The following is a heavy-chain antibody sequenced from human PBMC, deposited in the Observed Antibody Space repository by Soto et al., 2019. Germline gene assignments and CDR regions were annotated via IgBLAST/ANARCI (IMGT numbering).Heavy chain of an antibody. D-gene: IGHD2-21*02. CDR1: GFTFSSYG. CDR3: ARVTSGDRPWFDY. V-gene: IGHV3-33*01. J-gene: IGHJ4*02. CDR2: IWHDGSNK. Sequence: QVQLVESGGGVVQPGRSLRLSCAASGFTFSSYGMHWVRQAPGKGLEWGAVIWHDGSNKYYADSVKGRFTISGDNSRNALYLQMNSLRAEDTAVYYCARVTSGDRPWFDYWGQGTLVTVSS.